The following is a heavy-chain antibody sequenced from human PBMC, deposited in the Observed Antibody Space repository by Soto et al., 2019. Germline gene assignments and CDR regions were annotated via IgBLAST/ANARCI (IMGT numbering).Heavy chain of an antibody. J-gene: IGHJ6*02. CDR3: ARDRHLNLRGYSYGSVPRYYGMDV. D-gene: IGHD5-18*01. CDR2: INPNSGGT. V-gene: IGHV1-2*02. CDR1: GYTFTGYY. Sequence: ASVKVSCKASGYTFTGYYMHWVRQAPGQGLEWMGWINPNSGGTNYAQKFQGRVTMTRDTSISTAYMELSRLRSDDTAVYYCARDRHLNLRGYSYGSVPRYYGMDVWGQGATVTVSS.